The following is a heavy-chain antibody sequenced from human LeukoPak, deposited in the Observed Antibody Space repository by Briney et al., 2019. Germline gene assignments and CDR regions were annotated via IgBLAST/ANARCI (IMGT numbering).Heavy chain of an antibody. J-gene: IGHJ3*02. CDR3: ARHRGSSYYNILTGYLDAFDI. CDR2: ILYSGSI. Sequence: KPSETLSLTCTVSGGSISSYYWSWIRQPPEKGLEWIGYILYSGSINYNPSLKSRVTISIDTSKSQFSLKLSSVTAADTAVYYCARHRGSSYYNILTGYLDAFDIWGPGIMVTVSS. V-gene: IGHV4-59*08. D-gene: IGHD3-9*01. CDR1: GGSISSYY.